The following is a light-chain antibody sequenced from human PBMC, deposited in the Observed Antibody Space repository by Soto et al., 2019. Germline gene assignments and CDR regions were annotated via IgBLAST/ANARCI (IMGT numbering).Light chain of an antibody. V-gene: IGKV3-11*01. CDR1: QSVSSY. J-gene: IGKJ1*01. CDR3: QQYHNWPPWA. CDR2: DAS. Sequence: EIVLTQSPATLSLSPGERATLSCRASQSVSSYLAWYQQKPGQAPRLLIYDASNRATGIPARFSGSGSGTDFTLTISSLEPEDFANYYCQQYHNWPPWAFGQGTKVEIK.